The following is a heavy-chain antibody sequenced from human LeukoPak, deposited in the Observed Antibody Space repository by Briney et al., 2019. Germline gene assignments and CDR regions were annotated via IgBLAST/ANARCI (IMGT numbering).Heavy chain of an antibody. Sequence: GGSLRLSCEASEFTFTTYWMSWVRQAPGKGLEWVANIKQDGSEKYYVDSVKGRFTISRDNAKNSVYLQMNSLRAEDTAVYYCARLSEMLRGPEVIYYFEHWGRGTLVTVSS. V-gene: IGHV3-7*01. CDR2: IKQDGSEK. CDR3: ARLSEMLRGPEVIYYFEH. D-gene: IGHD3-10*01. CDR1: EFTFTTYW. J-gene: IGHJ4*02.